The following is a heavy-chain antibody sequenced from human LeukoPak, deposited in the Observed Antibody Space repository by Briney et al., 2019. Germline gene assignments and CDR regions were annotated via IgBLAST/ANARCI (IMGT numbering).Heavy chain of an antibody. CDR2: IYHSGST. D-gene: IGHD6-19*01. J-gene: IGHJ4*02. CDR1: GGSISSGGYY. Sequence: SQTLSLTCTVSGGSISSGGYYWSWIRQPPGKGLEWIGYIYHSGSTYYNPSLKSRVTMSVDRSKNQFSLKLNSVTAADTAMYYCARAVYSSAWFDYWGQGTLVTVCS. V-gene: IGHV4-30-2*01. CDR3: ARAVYSSAWFDY.